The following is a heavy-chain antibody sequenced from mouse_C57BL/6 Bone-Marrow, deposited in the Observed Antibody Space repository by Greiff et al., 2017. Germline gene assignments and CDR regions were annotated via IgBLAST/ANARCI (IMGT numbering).Heavy chain of an antibody. J-gene: IGHJ3*01. CDR3: AREGNYDWFAY. Sequence: VKLQQPGAELVRPGSSVKLSCKASGYTFTSYWMHWVKQRPIQGLEWIVNIDPSDSETHYNQKFKDKATLTVDKSSSTAYMQLSSLTSEDSAVYYCAREGNYDWFAYWGQGTLVTVSA. CDR2: IDPSDSET. D-gene: IGHD2-4*01. V-gene: IGHV1-52*01. CDR1: GYTFTSYW.